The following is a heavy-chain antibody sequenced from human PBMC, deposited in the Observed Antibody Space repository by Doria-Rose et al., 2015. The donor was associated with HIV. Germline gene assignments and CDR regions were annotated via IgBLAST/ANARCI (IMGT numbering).Heavy chain of an antibody. D-gene: IGHD5-12*01. V-gene: IGHV1-69-2*01. CDR3: ATYPQMATIDAGFLY. Sequence: VQLVQSGAEVKKPGATVKISCKVSGYTFTDHYMHWVQQAPAKGLEWMGLFDPEDGETRFAEKFQGRVTITVDTSTDTAYMELSSLRSEDTAVYYCATYPQMATIDAGFLYWGQGTLVTVSS. J-gene: IGHJ4*02. CDR1: GYTFTDHY. CDR2: FDPEDGET.